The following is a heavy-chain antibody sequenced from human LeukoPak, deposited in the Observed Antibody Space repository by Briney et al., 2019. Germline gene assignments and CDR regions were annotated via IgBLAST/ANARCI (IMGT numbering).Heavy chain of an antibody. CDR1: GFTVSSNY. CDR2: IYSGGST. Sequence: GGSLRLSCAASGFTVSSNYMSWVRQVPGKGLEWVSVIYSGGSTYYADSVKGRFTIPRDNSKNTLYLQMNSLRAEDTAVYYCARALGRETDYWGQGTLVTVSS. CDR3: ARALGRETDY. J-gene: IGHJ4*02. V-gene: IGHV3-53*01. D-gene: IGHD1-26*01.